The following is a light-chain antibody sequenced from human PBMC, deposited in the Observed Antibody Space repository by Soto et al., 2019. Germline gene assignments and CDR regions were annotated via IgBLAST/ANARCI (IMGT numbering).Light chain of an antibody. J-gene: IGKJ4*01. V-gene: IGKV3-11*01. CDR2: GAS. Sequence: IVLTQSPATLSLSPGERATLSCRARQTVSTYLSWYQHKPGQAPRLLIYGASNRATAIPARFSGSGSGTDFTLTISSLEPEDSAVYYCQQRYKGLTFGGGTKVEIK. CDR1: QTVSTY. CDR3: QQRYKGLT.